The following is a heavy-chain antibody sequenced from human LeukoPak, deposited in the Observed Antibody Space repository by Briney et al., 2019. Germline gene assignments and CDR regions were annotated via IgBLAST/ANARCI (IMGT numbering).Heavy chain of an antibody. CDR3: ARTSYSSSSFPFDY. CDR1: GGSISSYY. J-gene: IGHJ4*02. V-gene: IGHV4-59*01. D-gene: IGHD6-6*01. CDR2: IYYSGST. Sequence: PSETLSLTCTVSGGSISSYYWSWIRQPPGKGLEWIGYIYYSGSTNYNPSLKSRVTVSVDTSKNQFSLKLSSVTAADTAVCYCARTSYSSSSFPFDYWGQGTLVTVSS.